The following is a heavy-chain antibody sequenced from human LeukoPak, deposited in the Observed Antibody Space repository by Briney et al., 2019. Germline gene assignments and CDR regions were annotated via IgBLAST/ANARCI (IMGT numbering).Heavy chain of an antibody. J-gene: IGHJ4*02. Sequence: SETLSLTCTVSGGSISSSSYYWGWIRQPPGKGLEWIGSIYYSGSTYYNPSLKSRVTISVDTSRNQFSLKLSSVTAADTAVYYCARQKQLEPLDYWGQGTLVTVSS. CDR1: GGSISSSSYY. CDR2: IYYSGST. D-gene: IGHD1-1*01. V-gene: IGHV4-39*01. CDR3: ARQKQLEPLDY.